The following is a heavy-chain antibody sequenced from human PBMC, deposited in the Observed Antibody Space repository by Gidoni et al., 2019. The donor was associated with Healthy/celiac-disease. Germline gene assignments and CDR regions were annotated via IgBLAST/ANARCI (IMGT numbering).Heavy chain of an antibody. J-gene: IGHJ6*03. CDR2: IIPIFGTA. Sequence: QVQLVQSGAEVKKPGSSVKVSCKASGGTFSSYAISWVRQAPGQGLEWMGGIIPIFGTANYAQKFQGRVTITADKSTSTAYMELSSLRSEDTAVYYCASAMAPYSNLDYYHYYMDVWGKGTTVTVSS. CDR3: ASAMAPYSNLDYYHYYMDV. D-gene: IGHD4-4*01. V-gene: IGHV1-69*06. CDR1: GGTFSSYA.